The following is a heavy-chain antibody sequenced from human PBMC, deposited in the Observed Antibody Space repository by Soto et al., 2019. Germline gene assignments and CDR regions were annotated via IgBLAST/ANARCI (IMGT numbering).Heavy chain of an antibody. V-gene: IGHV1-3*01. CDR3: ARGPGYSYNWFDP. Sequence: ASVKVSCKASGYTFTSYAMHWVRQAPGQRLEWMGWINAGNGNTKYSQKFQGRVTITRDTSASTAYMELSSLRSEDTAVYYCARGPGYSYNWFDPWGQGTLVTVSS. J-gene: IGHJ5*02. D-gene: IGHD5-18*01. CDR1: GYTFTSYA. CDR2: INAGNGNT.